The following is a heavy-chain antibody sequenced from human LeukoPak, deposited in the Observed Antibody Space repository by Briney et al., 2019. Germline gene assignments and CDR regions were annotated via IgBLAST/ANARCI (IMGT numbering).Heavy chain of an antibody. CDR2: IYYSGST. CDR1: GGSISSSSYY. J-gene: IGHJ4*02. V-gene: IGHV4-39*01. Sequence: PSETLSLTCTVPGGSISSSSYYWGWIRQPPGKGLEWIGSIYYSGSTYYNPSLKSRVTISLDTSKNQFSLKLSSVTAADTAVYYCARHGSTDLNLHWGQGTLVTVSS. D-gene: IGHD3-10*01. CDR3: ARHGSTDLNLH.